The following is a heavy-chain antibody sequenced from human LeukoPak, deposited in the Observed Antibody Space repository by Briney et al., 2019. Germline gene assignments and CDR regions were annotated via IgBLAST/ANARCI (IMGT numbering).Heavy chain of an antibody. CDR2: IYYSGST. CDR3: ARDPEDYGSGSL. V-gene: IGHV4-59*01. J-gene: IGHJ4*02. Sequence: SETLSLTCTVSDGSISSYYWSWIRQPPGKGLEWIGYIYYSGSTNYNPSLKSRVTISVDTSKNQFSLKLSSVTAADTAVYYCARDPEDYGSGSLWGQGTLVTVSS. CDR1: DGSISSYY. D-gene: IGHD3-10*01.